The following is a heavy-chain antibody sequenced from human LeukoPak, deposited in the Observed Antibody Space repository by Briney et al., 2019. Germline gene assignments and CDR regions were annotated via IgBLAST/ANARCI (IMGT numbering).Heavy chain of an antibody. CDR3: ARDWTMVRGVIGH. V-gene: IGHV1-18*04. J-gene: IGHJ4*02. D-gene: IGHD3-10*01. CDR2: ISAYNGNT. Sequence: ASVKVSCKASGYTFTGYFVHWVRQAPGQGLEWMGWISAYNGNTNYAQKLQGRVTMTTDTSTSTAYMELRSLRSDDTAVYYCARDWTMVRGVIGHWGQGTLVTVSS. CDR1: GYTFTGYF.